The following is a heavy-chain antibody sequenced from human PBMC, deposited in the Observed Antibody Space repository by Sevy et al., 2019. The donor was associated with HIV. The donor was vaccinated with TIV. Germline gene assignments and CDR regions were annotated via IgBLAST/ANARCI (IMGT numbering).Heavy chain of an antibody. CDR3: ASRAPLIWSGLDAFDI. D-gene: IGHD3-3*01. V-gene: IGHV1-24*01. J-gene: IGHJ3*02. CDR1: GYTLTELS. Sequence: ASVKVSCKVSGYTLTELSMHWVRQAPGKGLEWMGGFDPEDGETIYAQMFQGRVTITEDTSTDTAYMELSSLRSEDTAVYYCASRAPLIWSGLDAFDIWGQGTMVTVSS. CDR2: FDPEDGET.